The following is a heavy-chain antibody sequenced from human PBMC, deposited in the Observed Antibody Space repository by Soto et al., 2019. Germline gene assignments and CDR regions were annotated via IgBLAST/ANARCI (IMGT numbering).Heavy chain of an antibody. CDR2: IANNGNKK. D-gene: IGHD2-15*01. CDR3: ATTTVVAAAGFDP. J-gene: IGHJ5*02. CDR1: GFNFSNYG. V-gene: IGHV3-30*03. Sequence: PGGSLRLSCGASGFNFSNYGMHWVRQPPGKGLEWVAIIANNGNKKFYIESVKGRFSVSRDNSENTLFLQMNSLRPEDTGVYYCATTTVVAAAGFDPWGHGTRVTVSS.